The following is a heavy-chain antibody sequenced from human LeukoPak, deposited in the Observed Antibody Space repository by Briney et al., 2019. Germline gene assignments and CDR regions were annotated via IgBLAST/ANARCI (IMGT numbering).Heavy chain of an antibody. CDR1: GFTFNSYA. CDR2: MSGSGGST. V-gene: IGHV3-23*01. D-gene: IGHD6-19*01. J-gene: IGHJ4*02. Sequence: GGSLRLSCEASGFTFNSYAMSWVRQAPGKGLEWVSAMSGSGGSTYHADSVKGRVTISRDNSKNTLYLEMNSLRAEDTAVYYCAKGSSSGWYASFDYWGQGTLVTVSS. CDR3: AKGSSSGWYASFDY.